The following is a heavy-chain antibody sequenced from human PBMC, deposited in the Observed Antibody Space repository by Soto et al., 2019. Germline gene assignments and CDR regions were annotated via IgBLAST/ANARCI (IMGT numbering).Heavy chain of an antibody. CDR1: GASISNGSYS. CDR3: ARGPSGDKVDY. J-gene: IGHJ4*02. Sequence: QVQLQEPGPRLVEPSHTLSLTCTVSGASISNGSYSWSWIRQSPGTGLEWIGHIHSGGTTYSNPSLNSRLTISVDMSKIEFSLQLRSLTAADTAVYYCARGPSGDKVDYWGQGTLGIVSS. V-gene: IGHV4-30-4*01. CDR2: IHSGGTT. D-gene: IGHD1-26*01.